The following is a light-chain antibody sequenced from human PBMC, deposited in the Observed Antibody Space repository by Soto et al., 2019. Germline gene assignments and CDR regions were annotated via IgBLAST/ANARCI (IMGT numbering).Light chain of an antibody. CDR2: KAS. V-gene: IGKV1-5*03. CDR3: QQYMNYRYT. CDR1: QSVSSW. J-gene: IGKJ2*01. Sequence: DIQMTQSPSTLSASIGDRVTITCRASQSVSSWLAWYQQKPGKAPKLLICKASILEAGVPSRFSGSGSGTEFTLTISSLQPEDFATYYCQQYMNYRYTFGQGTKLEIK.